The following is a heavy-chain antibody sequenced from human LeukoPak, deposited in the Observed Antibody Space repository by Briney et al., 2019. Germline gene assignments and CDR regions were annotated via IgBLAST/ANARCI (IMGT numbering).Heavy chain of an antibody. CDR1: GFSFSIYA. D-gene: IGHD3-16*01. Sequence: GGSLRLSCAASGFSFSIYAMSWVRQAPGKGLEWVSAISPGGDTIYYLDSVKGRFTISRDNSKNTLYLQMNSLRAEDTAVYYCAEGGSWGQGTLVTVSS. CDR2: ISPGGDTI. CDR3: AEGGS. V-gene: IGHV3-23*01. J-gene: IGHJ5*02.